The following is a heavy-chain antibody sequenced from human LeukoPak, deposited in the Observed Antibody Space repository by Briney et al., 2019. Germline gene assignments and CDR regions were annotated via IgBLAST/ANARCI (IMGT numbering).Heavy chain of an antibody. D-gene: IGHD1-26*01. CDR3: GRDQWELPSTYDF. V-gene: IGHV1-18*01. CDR2: ISGHNGKT. J-gene: IGHJ4*02. CDR1: GYTFTSYG. Sequence: ASVKVSCKASGYTFTSYGISWVRQAPGQGLEWMGWISGHNGKTNYAQKFKGRVTMTTDTSTSTAYMELRSLRSDDTAVYYCGRDQWELPSTYDFWGQGTLVTVSS.